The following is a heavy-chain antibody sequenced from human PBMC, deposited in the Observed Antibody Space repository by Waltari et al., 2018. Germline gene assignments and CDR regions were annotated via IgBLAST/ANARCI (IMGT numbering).Heavy chain of an antibody. Sequence: QVQLQQGGAGLLKPSETLSLTCAVSGGSFSNYYWSRIRQSPGKGLEWIGEINHSGSTNVNPSLKSRVTILLDTSRNQFSLKVRSVTAADAAVYYCAGLRFNYYYYYYHMDVWGNGTTVTVS. CDR3: AGLRFNYYYYYYHMDV. CDR2: INHSGST. CDR1: GGSFSNYY. J-gene: IGHJ6*03. V-gene: IGHV4-34*01. D-gene: IGHD3-10*01.